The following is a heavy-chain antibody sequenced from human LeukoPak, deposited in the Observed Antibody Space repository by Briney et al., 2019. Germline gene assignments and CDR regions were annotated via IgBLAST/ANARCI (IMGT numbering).Heavy chain of an antibody. Sequence: GGSLRLSCAASGFSFSTYLMSWVRQAPGKGLEWVSSISSSSSYIYYADSVKGRFTISRDNAKNSLYLQMNSLRAEDTAVYYCALLVGATLDFDYWGQGTLVTVSS. CDR1: GFSFSTYL. D-gene: IGHD1-26*01. J-gene: IGHJ4*02. CDR2: ISSSSSYI. CDR3: ALLVGATLDFDY. V-gene: IGHV3-21*01.